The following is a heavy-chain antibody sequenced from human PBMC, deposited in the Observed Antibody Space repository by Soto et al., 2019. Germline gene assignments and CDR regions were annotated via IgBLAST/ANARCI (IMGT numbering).Heavy chain of an antibody. J-gene: IGHJ5*02. Sequence: QVQLVQSGAEVKKPGSSVKVSCKASGGTFSSYAISWVRQAPGQGLEWMGGIIPIFGTANYAQKFQGRVTITADESTSTAYMELSSLRSEDTAVYYGARDPGRSGSYYRNWFDPWGQGTLVTVSS. CDR1: GGTFSSYA. D-gene: IGHD1-26*01. V-gene: IGHV1-69*12. CDR2: IIPIFGTA. CDR3: ARDPGRSGSYYRNWFDP.